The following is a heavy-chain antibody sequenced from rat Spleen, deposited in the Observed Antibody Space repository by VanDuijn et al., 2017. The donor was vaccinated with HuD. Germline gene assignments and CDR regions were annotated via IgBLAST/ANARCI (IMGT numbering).Heavy chain of an antibody. Sequence: EVRLVKSGGGLVQPGRSLKLSCAASGFTFSDYTMAWVRQAPKKGLEWVAAIYYDGTNDYYRDSVRGRFTVSRDNAKSTLYLQMDSLRSEDTATYYCARPDYGFPFAYWGQGTLVTVSS. CDR2: IYYDGTND. CDR1: GFTFSDYT. CDR3: ARPDYGFPFAY. D-gene: IGHD1-11*01. V-gene: IGHV5-7*01. J-gene: IGHJ3*01.